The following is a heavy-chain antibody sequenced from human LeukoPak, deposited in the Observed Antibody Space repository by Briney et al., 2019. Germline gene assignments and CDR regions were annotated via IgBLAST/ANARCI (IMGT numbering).Heavy chain of an antibody. D-gene: IGHD5-12*01. V-gene: IGHV4-39*01. Sequence: SETLSLTCTVSGGSMFSRSYYWGWIRQPPGKGLEWLGSIYDNGSTYYIPSLKSRVTISAATSRNQFTLKLRSVTAADTAAYYCARTGGYSGYALYYYYGMDVWGQGITVTVSS. CDR1: GGSMFSRSYY. CDR3: ARTGGYSGYALYYYYGMDV. CDR2: IYDNGST. J-gene: IGHJ6*02.